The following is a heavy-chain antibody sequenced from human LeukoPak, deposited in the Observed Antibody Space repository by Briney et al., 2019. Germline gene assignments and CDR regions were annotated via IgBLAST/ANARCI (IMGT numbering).Heavy chain of an antibody. J-gene: IGHJ4*02. CDR3: ARDRGGKEGDYYFDY. CDR2: ISYDGSNK. CDR1: GFTFSSYA. Sequence: GGSLRLSCAASGFTFSSYAMHWVRQAPGKGLEWVAVISYDGSNKYYADSVKGRFTISRDNSKNTLYLQMNSLRAEDTAVYYCARDRGGKEGDYYFDYWGQGTLVTVSS. D-gene: IGHD4-23*01. V-gene: IGHV3-30-3*01.